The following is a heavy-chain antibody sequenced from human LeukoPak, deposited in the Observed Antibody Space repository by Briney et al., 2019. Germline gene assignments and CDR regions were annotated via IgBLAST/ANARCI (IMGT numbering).Heavy chain of an antibody. Sequence: GGSLRLSCAASGFTFSSYWMHWVRQAPGKGLVWVSRINSDGSATAYADSVKGRFTISRDSAENTLYLQMNSLRAEDTAVYYCASFGSYSPFLGDYWGQGTLVTVSS. V-gene: IGHV3-74*01. CDR3: ASFGSYSPFLGDY. J-gene: IGHJ4*02. D-gene: IGHD1-26*01. CDR2: INSDGSAT. CDR1: GFTFSSYW.